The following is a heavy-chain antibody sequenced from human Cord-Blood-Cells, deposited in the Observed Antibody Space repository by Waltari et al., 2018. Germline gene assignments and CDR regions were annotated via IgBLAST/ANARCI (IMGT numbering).Heavy chain of an antibody. V-gene: IGHV1-24*01. CDR3: ATPYCSGGSCYSDAFDI. J-gene: IGHJ3*02. D-gene: IGHD2-15*01. CDR1: GYTLTELS. Sequence: QVQLVQSGAEVKKPGASVKVSCKVSGYTLTELSMHWVRQAPGKGLEWMGGFEPEDGEKSYAQKFQGRVTRTEDTSTDTAYMELSSLRSEDTAVYYCATPYCSGGSCYSDAFDIWGQGTMVTVSS. CDR2: FEPEDGEK.